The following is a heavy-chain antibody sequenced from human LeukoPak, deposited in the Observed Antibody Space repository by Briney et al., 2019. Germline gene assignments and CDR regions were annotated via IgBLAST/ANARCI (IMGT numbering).Heavy chain of an antibody. Sequence: PGGSLRLSCAASGFTFSSYGMHWVRQAPGKGLEWVAVIWYDESNKYYAESVKGRFTISRDNSKNTLYLQMNSLRAEDTAVYYCARSPADYSNYYFDYWGQGTLVTVSS. CDR3: ARSPADYSNYYFDY. D-gene: IGHD4-11*01. CDR1: GFTFSSYG. V-gene: IGHV3-33*01. CDR2: IWYDESNK. J-gene: IGHJ4*02.